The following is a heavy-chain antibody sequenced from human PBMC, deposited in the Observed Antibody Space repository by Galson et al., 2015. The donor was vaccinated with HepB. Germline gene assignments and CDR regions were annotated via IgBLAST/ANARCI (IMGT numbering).Heavy chain of an antibody. CDR1: GFTFSNVW. CDR3: TTCHFIVVPTATGRTFDY. Sequence: LRLSCATSGFTFSNVWMSWVRQAPGKGLEWVGRIKSTNDGGTTDYAAPVKGRFTISRDDSKDTLYLQMNSLKTEDTAVYYCTTCHFIVVPTATGRTFDYWGQGTLVTVSS. CDR2: IKSTNDGGTT. J-gene: IGHJ4*02. D-gene: IGHD2-2*01. V-gene: IGHV3-15*01.